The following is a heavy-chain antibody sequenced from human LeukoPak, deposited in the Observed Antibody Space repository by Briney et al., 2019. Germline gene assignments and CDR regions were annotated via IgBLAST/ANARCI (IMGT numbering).Heavy chain of an antibody. J-gene: IGHJ1*01. CDR2: IYYSGST. CDR1: GGSISSGDYY. D-gene: IGHD4-17*01. CDR3: ARAPPTAQKYFQH. V-gene: IGHV4-30-4*01. Sequence: PSETLFLTCTVSGGSISSGDYYWSWIRQPPGKGLEWIGYIYYSGSTYYNPSLESRVTISVDTSKNQFSLKLSSVTAADTAVYYCARAPPTAQKYFQHWGQGTLVTVSS.